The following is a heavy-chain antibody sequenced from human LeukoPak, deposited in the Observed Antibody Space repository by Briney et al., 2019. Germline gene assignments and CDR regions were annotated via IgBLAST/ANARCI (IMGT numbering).Heavy chain of an antibody. CDR2: IYYSGST. D-gene: IGHD3-22*01. J-gene: IGHJ4*02. V-gene: IGHV4-59*01. CDR1: CGSISCYY. Sequence: SETLSLTRTLSCGSISCYYWRWLRQPPPKGLEGIGYIYYSGSTNYNPSLKSRLTISLDTSKNQFSLKLNSATAADTAVYYCARAGGNNYYDSSDFDYWGQGTLVTVSS. CDR3: ARAGGNNYYDSSDFDY.